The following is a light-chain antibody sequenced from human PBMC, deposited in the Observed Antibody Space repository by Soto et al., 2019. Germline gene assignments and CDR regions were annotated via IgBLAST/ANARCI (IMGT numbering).Light chain of an antibody. V-gene: IGKV1-39*01. CDR1: QSISSF. Sequence: DIQMTQSPSSLSASVGDRVTITCRASQSISSFLNWYQQKPGKAPKPLIYAASSLQSGVPARFSGSGSGIEFTLTISSLQPEYFATYYCQQSYSVPCTFGQGTKLEIK. J-gene: IGKJ2*02. CDR3: QQSYSVPCT. CDR2: AAS.